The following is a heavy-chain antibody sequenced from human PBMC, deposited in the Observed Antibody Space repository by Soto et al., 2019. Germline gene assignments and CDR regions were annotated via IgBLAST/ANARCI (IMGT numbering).Heavy chain of an antibody. CDR1: GGTFNTYT. CDR2: IIPILCIA. J-gene: IGHJ3*02. Sequence: QVQLVQSGAEVKKPGSSVKVSCKASGGTFNTYTISWVRQTPGQGLEWMGRIIPILCIAKYAQKFQGRVTITADKSTSTAYMELSSLRSEDTAVYYCAREIAVAGKTSYVFDIWGQGTMVTVSS. V-gene: IGHV1-69*02. CDR3: AREIAVAGKTSYVFDI. D-gene: IGHD6-19*01.